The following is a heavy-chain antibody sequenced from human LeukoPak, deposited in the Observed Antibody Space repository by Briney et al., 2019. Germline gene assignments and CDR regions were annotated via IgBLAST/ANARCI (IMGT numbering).Heavy chain of an antibody. V-gene: IGHV3-7*01. J-gene: IGHJ4*02. Sequence: GGSLRLSCAASGFTFSRYWMSWVRQAPGKGLEGVANIKQDGSEKYYVDSVKGRFTISRDNAKNSLYLQMNSLRAEDTAVYYCARDRFGKAAAGTIIDYWGQGTLVTVSS. CDR1: GFTFSRYW. CDR3: ARDRFGKAAAGTIIDY. CDR2: IKQDGSEK. D-gene: IGHD6-13*01.